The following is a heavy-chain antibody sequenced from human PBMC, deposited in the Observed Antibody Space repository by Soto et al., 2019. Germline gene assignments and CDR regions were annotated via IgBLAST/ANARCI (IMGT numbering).Heavy chain of an antibody. V-gene: IGHV4-61*01. D-gene: IGHD1-26*01. CDR2: IYYSGST. Sequence: PSETLSLTCTVSGGSVSSGSYYWSWIRQPPGKGLEWIGYIYYSGSTNYNPSLKSRVTISVDTSKNQFSLKLSSVTAADTAAYYCAKDLPGELLPTCFDPWGQGTLVTVS. CDR3: AKDLPGELLPTCFDP. CDR1: GGSVSSGSYY. J-gene: IGHJ5*02.